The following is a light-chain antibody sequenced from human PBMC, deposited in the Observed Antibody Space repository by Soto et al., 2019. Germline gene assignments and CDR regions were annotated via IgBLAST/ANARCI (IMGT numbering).Light chain of an antibody. CDR1: QSIRRN. J-gene: IGKJ4*01. CDR3: QQYDNWPVT. Sequence: EIMLTQSPVTLSLSPGESATLSCRASQSIRRNLAWYQHKPGQAPRLLISDASAGATGIPDRFSGSGSGTEFTLTINSLQSEDFAVYCCQQYDNWPVTFGGGTKVDIK. CDR2: DAS. V-gene: IGKV3D-15*01.